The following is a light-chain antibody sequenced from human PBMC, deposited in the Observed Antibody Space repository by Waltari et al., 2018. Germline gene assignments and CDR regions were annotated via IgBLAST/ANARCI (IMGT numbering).Light chain of an antibody. CDR2: GKD. CDR3: HSRKGSDNQVV. V-gene: IGLV3-19*01. CDR1: SLRTSY. Sequence: SSELTPGPAVSVALGQTVKITCQGDSLRTSYASWYQVKPGQAPGLVLFGKDKRPSGIPDRISGHTSGTTSSLTITGAQAEDEADYYCHSRKGSDNQVVFGGGTKVTVL. J-gene: IGLJ3*02.